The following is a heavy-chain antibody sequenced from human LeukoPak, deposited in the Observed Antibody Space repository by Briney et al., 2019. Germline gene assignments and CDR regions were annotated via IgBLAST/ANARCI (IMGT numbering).Heavy chain of an antibody. J-gene: IGHJ4*02. D-gene: IGHD5-18*01. CDR2: INWNGGST. CDR1: GFPFDDYG. CDR3: ARGPYGYSGSDY. V-gene: IGHV3-20*04. Sequence: AGGPLKLPCAASGFPFDDYGMSWVRKPPGKGWEWVSGINWNGGSTGYADSVKGRFTISRDNAKNSLYLQMNSLRAEDTALYYCARGPYGYSGSDYWGQGTLVTVSS.